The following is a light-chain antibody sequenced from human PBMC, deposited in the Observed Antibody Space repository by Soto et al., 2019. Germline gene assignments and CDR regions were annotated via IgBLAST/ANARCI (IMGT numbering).Light chain of an antibody. CDR1: QSISNN. V-gene: IGKV3-20*01. CDR3: QQYGSSPLT. Sequence: ENVLTQSPGTLSLPSGERATLPCRANQSISNNLAWYQQKPGQAPRLLIYGASSRATGIPDRFSGSGSGTDFTLTISRLEPEDFAVYYCQQYGSSPLTFGGGTKVDIK. CDR2: GAS. J-gene: IGKJ4*01.